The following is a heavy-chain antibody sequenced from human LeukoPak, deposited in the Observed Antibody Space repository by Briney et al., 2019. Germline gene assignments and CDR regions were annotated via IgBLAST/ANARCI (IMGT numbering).Heavy chain of an antibody. Sequence: GGSLRLSCAASGFAFSDYSLNWVRQAPGKGLEWVANTRGSGSGMGSGNYYADSVKGRFTISRDNAKSSLYLQMNSLRAEDTAFYYCARDDNWGFDYWGQGALVTASS. V-gene: IGHV3-21*05. CDR3: ARDDNWGFDY. J-gene: IGHJ4*02. CDR2: TRGSGSGM. CDR1: GFAFSDYS. D-gene: IGHD7-27*01.